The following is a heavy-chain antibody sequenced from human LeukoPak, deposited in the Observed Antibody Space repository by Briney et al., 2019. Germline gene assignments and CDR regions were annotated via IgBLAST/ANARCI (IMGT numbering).Heavy chain of an antibody. J-gene: IGHJ4*02. CDR3: ARDDYSTPFDY. Sequence: ASVKVSCKASGYTFTSYGISWVRQAPGQGLEWLGRINPNSGGTNYAQKFQGRVTMTRDTSISTAYMELSRLRSDDTAVYYCARDDYSTPFDYWGQGTLVTVSS. V-gene: IGHV1-2*06. D-gene: IGHD4-11*01. CDR2: INPNSGGT. CDR1: GYTFTSYG.